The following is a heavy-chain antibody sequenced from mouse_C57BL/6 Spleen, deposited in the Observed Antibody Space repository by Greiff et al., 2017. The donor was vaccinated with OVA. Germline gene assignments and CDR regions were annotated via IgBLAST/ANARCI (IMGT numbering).Heavy chain of an antibody. V-gene: IGHV5-6*01. CDR1: GFTFSSYG. CDR3: ARRDYGSSYEGYFDV. J-gene: IGHJ1*03. D-gene: IGHD1-1*01. Sequence: EVQGVESGGDLVKPGGSLKLSCAASGFTFSSYGMSWVRQTPDKRLEWVATISSGGSYTYYPDSVKGRFTISRDNAKNTLYLQMSSLKAEDTAMYYCARRDYGSSYEGYFDVWGTGTTVTVSS. CDR2: ISSGGSYT.